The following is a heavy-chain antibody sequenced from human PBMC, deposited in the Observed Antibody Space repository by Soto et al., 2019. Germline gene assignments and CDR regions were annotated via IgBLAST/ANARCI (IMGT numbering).Heavy chain of an antibody. D-gene: IGHD3-3*01. CDR2: INHSGST. CDR1: GGSFSGYY. V-gene: IGHV4-34*01. Sequence: SETLSLTCAVYGGSFSGYYWSWIRQPPGKGLEWIGEINHSGSTNYNPSLKSRVTISVDTSKNQFSLKLSSVTAADTAVYYCALRYDFWSGYDYGMDVWGQGTTVTVS. J-gene: IGHJ6*02. CDR3: ALRYDFWSGYDYGMDV.